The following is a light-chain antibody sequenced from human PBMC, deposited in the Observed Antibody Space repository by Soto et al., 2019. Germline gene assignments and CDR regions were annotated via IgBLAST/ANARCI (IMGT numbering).Light chain of an antibody. CDR3: QQYNSFSPWT. Sequence: DIQMTQSPSTLSASVGDRVTINCRVSESISSWLAWYQQKPGKAHKLLIYKASNLESGVPSRFSGSGSGTEFTLTISSLQTDDFATYDCQQYNSFSPWTFGQGTKVDIK. J-gene: IGKJ1*01. CDR2: KAS. CDR1: ESISSW. V-gene: IGKV1-5*03.